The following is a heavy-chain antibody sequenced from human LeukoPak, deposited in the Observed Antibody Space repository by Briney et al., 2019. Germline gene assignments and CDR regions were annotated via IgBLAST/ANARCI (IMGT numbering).Heavy chain of an antibody. CDR2: IYTSGST. CDR3: ARTNLGGTIFGVVPDAFDI. J-gene: IGHJ3*02. D-gene: IGHD3-3*01. Sequence: SETLSLTCTVSGGSISSYYWSWIRQPAGKGLEWIGRIYTSGSTNYNPSLKSRVTMSVDTSKNQFSLKLSSVTAADTAVYYCARTNLGGTIFGVVPDAFDIWGQGTMVTVSS. CDR1: GGSISSYY. V-gene: IGHV4-4*07.